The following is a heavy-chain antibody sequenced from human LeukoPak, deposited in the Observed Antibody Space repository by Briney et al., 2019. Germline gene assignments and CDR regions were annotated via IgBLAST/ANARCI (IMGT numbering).Heavy chain of an antibody. CDR2: IYYSGST. CDR3: ARAVAVPINWFDP. CDR1: GGSISSYY. V-gene: IGHV4-59*01. D-gene: IGHD6-19*01. Sequence: PSETLSLTCTVSGGSISSYYWSWIRQPPGKGLEWIGYIYYSGSTNYNPSLKSRVPISVDTSKNQFSLKLSSVTAADTAVYYCARAVAVPINWFDPWGQGTLVTVSS. J-gene: IGHJ5*02.